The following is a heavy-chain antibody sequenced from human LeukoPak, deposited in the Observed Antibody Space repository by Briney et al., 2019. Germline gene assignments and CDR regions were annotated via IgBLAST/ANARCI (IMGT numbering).Heavy chain of an antibody. CDR2: INSDGSST. V-gene: IGHV3-74*01. CDR3: ARAGIDYGDYWTRFDY. Sequence: GGSLRLSCAASGFTFSSYWMHWVRQAPGKGLVWVSRINSDGSSTTYADSVKGRFTISRDNAKNTLYLQMNIMRVEDTAVYYCARAGIDYGDYWTRFDYWGQGTLVTVSS. D-gene: IGHD4-17*01. CDR1: GFTFSSYW. J-gene: IGHJ4*02.